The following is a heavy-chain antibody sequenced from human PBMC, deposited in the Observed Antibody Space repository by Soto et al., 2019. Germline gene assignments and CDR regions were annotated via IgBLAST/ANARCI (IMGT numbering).Heavy chain of an antibody. CDR1: KNTXSELT. J-gene: IGHJ4*02. D-gene: IGHD1-26*01. V-gene: IGHV1-24*01. CDR3: AADRKIVGTIGAFDF. Sequence: SXKVSYKVTKNTXSELTRNWLRQAPGKGLEWMGRSAPEEGEPIYPQKFQGRVSMAEDPSTDKAYMELTSRRFEDTAVYFCAADRKIVGTIGAFDFWGQGTLATVSS. CDR2: SAPEEGEP.